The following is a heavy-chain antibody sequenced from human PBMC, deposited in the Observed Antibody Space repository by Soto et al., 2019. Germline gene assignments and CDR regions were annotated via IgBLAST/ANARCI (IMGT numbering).Heavy chain of an antibody. CDR1: GFTFSNAW. CDR3: TTGAELGIGERPFDY. V-gene: IGHV3-15*01. D-gene: IGHD7-27*01. CDR2: IKSKTDGGTT. Sequence: GGSLRLSCAASGFTFSNAWMSWVRQAPGKGLEWVGRIKSKTDGGTTDYAAPVKGRFTISRDDSKNTLYLHMNSLKTEDTAVYYCTTGAELGIGERPFDYWGQGTLVTVSS. J-gene: IGHJ4*02.